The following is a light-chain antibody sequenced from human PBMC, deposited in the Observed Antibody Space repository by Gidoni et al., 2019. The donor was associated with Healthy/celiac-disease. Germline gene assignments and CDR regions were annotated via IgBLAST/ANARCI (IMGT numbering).Light chain of an antibody. V-gene: IGLV2-23*01. CDR2: EGS. CDR1: SSDVGSYNL. J-gene: IGLJ1*01. CDR3: CSYAGSSTFYV. Sequence: QSALTPPASVSGSPGQSITISCTGTSSDVGSYNLVAWYQQHPGKAPKLMIYEGSKRPSGVSTRFSGSKSGNTASLTISGLQAEDEADYYCCSYAGSSTFYVFGTGTKVTVL.